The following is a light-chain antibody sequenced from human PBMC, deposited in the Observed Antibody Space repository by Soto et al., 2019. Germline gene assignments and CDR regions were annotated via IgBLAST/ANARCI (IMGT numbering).Light chain of an antibody. CDR3: QQYGSSGT. CDR2: GAS. Sequence: EIVLTQSPGTLSLSPGERATLSCRASQSVSNNYLAWYQQKPGQAPRLLIYGASNRATRIQDRFSGSGSGTDFPLTIRRLEPEDFAVYYCQQYGSSGTCGQGTKVDIK. CDR1: QSVSNNY. J-gene: IGKJ1*01. V-gene: IGKV3-20*01.